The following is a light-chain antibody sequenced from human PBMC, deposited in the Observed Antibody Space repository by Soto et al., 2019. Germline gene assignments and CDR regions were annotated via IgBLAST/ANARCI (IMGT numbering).Light chain of an antibody. J-gene: IGLJ1*01. Sequence: QSVLTQPPSVSGAPGQRVTISCTGSSSNIGAGYDVHWYQQLPGTAPTLLISGNNNRPSGVPDRLSGSKSGTSASLAITALPAQDEADYFCQSYDSSLSGYVLGTGTKVTVL. V-gene: IGLV1-40*01. CDR2: GNN. CDR3: QSYDSSLSGYV. CDR1: SSNIGAGYD.